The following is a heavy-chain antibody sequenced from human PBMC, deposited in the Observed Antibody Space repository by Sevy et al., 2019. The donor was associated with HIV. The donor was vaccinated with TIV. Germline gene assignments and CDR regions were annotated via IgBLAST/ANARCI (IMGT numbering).Heavy chain of an antibody. V-gene: IGHV3-49*04. CDR3: TRVEGATDWGMDV. J-gene: IGHJ6*02. Sequence: GGSLRLSCTASGFTFGDYTMSWVRQAPGKGLEWVSFIRSKANGGTTQYAASGKGRFTISRDDSKSMAYLQMNSLRTEDTAVYYCTRVEGATDWGMDVWGQGTTVTVSS. CDR2: IRSKANGGTT. CDR1: GFTFGDYT. D-gene: IGHD1-26*01.